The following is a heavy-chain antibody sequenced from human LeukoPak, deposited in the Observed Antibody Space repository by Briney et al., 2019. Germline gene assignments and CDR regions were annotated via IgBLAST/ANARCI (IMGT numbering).Heavy chain of an antibody. D-gene: IGHD2-2*01. CDR2: ISYDGSNK. CDR1: GFTFSSYA. V-gene: IGHV3-30*04. J-gene: IGHJ4*02. Sequence: GGSLRLSCAASGFTFSSYAMHWVRQAPGKGLEWVAVISYDGSNKYYGDSVKGRFTISRDNSKNTLYLQMNSLRAEDTAVYYCASYLSSTSIYYFDYWGQGTLVTVSS. CDR3: ASYLSSTSIYYFDY.